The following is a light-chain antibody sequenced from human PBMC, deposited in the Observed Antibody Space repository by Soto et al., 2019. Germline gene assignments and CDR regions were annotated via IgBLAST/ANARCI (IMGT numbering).Light chain of an antibody. CDR3: QQRSNWPRIT. J-gene: IGKJ5*01. CDR2: DAS. Sequence: EIVMTQSPATLSLSPGERATLSCRASQSVSSYLAWYQQKPGQAPRLLIYDASNRATGIPARFSGSGSGTDFTLTISSLETEDFAVYYGQQRSNWPRITFGQGTRLEIK. CDR1: QSVSSY. V-gene: IGKV3-11*01.